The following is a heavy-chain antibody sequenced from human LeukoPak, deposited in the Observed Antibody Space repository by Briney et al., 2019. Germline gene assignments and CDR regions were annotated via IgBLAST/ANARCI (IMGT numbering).Heavy chain of an antibody. CDR1: GGSISSSSSY. J-gene: IGHJ5*02. V-gene: IGHV4-39*01. D-gene: IGHD3-22*01. CDR2: IYYSGST. Sequence: KTSETLSLTCTVSGGSISSSSSYWGWIRQPPGKGLEWVGSIYYSGSTYYNPSFRSRVTISVDTSKNQFSLRLSSVTAADTAGFYCAKSHYYHSSGPGGFGSWGQGTLVTVSS. CDR3: AKSHYYHSSGPGGFGS.